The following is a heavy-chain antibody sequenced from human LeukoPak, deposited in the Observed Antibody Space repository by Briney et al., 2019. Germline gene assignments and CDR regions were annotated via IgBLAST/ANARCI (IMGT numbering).Heavy chain of an antibody. J-gene: IGHJ5*02. CDR1: GGSISSSSSY. CDR3: ARGGSQFGELRFRRRNWFDP. Sequence: PSETLSLTCSVSGGSISSSSSYWGWIRQPPGKGLEWIGEINHSRRTHYNPSLKSRVTISVDTSKNQFSLKLSSVTAADTAVYYCARGGSQFGELRFRRRNWFDPWGQGTLVTVSS. D-gene: IGHD3-10*01. V-gene: IGHV4-39*07. CDR2: INHSRRT.